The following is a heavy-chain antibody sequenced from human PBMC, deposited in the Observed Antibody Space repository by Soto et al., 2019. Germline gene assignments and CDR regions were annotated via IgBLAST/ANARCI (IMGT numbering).Heavy chain of an antibody. Sequence: GASVKVSCKASGGTFSSYAISWVRQAPGQGLEWMGGIIPIFGTANYAQKFQGRVTITADESTSTAYMELSSLRSEDTAVYYCARTYYDFWSGYPPDYYYYGMDVWGQGTTVTVSS. D-gene: IGHD3-3*01. V-gene: IGHV1-69*13. CDR1: GGTFSSYA. CDR3: ARTYYDFWSGYPPDYYYYGMDV. CDR2: IIPIFGTA. J-gene: IGHJ6*02.